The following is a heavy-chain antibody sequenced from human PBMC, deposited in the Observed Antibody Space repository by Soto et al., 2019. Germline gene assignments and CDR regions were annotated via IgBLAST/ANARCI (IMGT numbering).Heavy chain of an antibody. V-gene: IGHV4-38-2*01. CDR3: ARLGAMAPEYYFDY. J-gene: IGHJ4*02. CDR2: IYHNGRT. D-gene: IGHD1-26*01. CDR1: GHSGSSGYY. Sequence: SETLSLTCAVSGHSGSSGYYWGWIRQPPGKGLEWIASIYHNGRTYSKPSLKSRVTISVDTSKNQISLTLSSVTAADTAVYFCARLGAMAPEYYFDYWGQGTLVTVSS.